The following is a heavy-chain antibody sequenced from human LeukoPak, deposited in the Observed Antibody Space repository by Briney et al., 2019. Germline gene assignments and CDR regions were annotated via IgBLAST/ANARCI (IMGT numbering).Heavy chain of an antibody. CDR1: GGSFSGYY. V-gene: IGHV4-34*01. CDR2: INHSGST. J-gene: IGHJ6*03. CDR3: ARRYYYYYMDV. Sequence: PSETLSLTCAVYGGSFSGYYWSWIRQPPGKGLEWIGEINHSGSTNYSPSLKSRVTISVDTSKNQFSLKLSSVTAADTAVYYCARRYYYYYMDVWGKGTTVTISS.